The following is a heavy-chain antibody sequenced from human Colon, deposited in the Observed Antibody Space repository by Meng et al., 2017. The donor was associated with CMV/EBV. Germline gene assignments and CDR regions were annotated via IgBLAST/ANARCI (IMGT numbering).Heavy chain of an antibody. D-gene: IGHD1-1*01. V-gene: IGHV3-23*01. CDR1: GFSFNSYA. Sequence: GGSLRLSCAASGFSFNSYAMNWVRQAPGKGLEWVSGISDRGGTTYYDDSVGGRFIISRDYSERTLSLQMNSLRAEDTAVYYCAKGRSGATYSGPDVWGQGTTVTVSS. J-gene: IGHJ6*02. CDR3: AKGRSGATYSGPDV. CDR2: ISDRGGTT.